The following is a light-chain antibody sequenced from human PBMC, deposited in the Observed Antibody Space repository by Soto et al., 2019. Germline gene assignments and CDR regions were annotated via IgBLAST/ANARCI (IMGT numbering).Light chain of an antibody. CDR1: QSVDKY. J-gene: IGKJ5*01. Sequence: EIVLTQSPGTLSLSPGERATLSCRASQSVDKYLVWYQQKPGQAPRLLISGASARATGIPDRFSGGGSGTDFTLTIRRLEPEDFAVYYCQQYGSSPITFGQGTRLEIK. CDR3: QQYGSSPIT. CDR2: GAS. V-gene: IGKV3-20*01.